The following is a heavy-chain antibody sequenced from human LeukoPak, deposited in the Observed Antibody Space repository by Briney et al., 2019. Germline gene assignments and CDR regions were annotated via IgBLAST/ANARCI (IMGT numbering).Heavy chain of an antibody. CDR2: VNGDSAII. D-gene: IGHD2-15*01. CDR1: GFTFSSHG. V-gene: IGHV3-48*01. CDR3: ARELPPVVTYYFDY. J-gene: IGHJ4*02. Sequence: GGSLRLSCAASGFTFSSHGMNWVRQAPGKGLEWVAYVNGDSAIIHYTDSVKGRFTIPRDNAKNSLYLQMNSLRAEDTAVYYCARELPPVVTYYFDYWGQGTLVTVSS.